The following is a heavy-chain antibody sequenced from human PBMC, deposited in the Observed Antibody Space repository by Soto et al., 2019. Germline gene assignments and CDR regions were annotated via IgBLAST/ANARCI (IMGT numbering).Heavy chain of an antibody. Sequence: QVQLQQWGAGLLKPSETLSLTCAVYGGSFSGYYWSWIRQPPGKGLEWIGEINHSGSTNYNPSLKSRVTISVDTSKNQFSLKLSSVTAADTAVYYCARGRPASYSSSWYAYFGYWGQGTLVTVSS. CDR1: GGSFSGYY. CDR2: INHSGST. D-gene: IGHD6-13*01. CDR3: ARGRPASYSSSWYAYFGY. V-gene: IGHV4-34*01. J-gene: IGHJ4*02.